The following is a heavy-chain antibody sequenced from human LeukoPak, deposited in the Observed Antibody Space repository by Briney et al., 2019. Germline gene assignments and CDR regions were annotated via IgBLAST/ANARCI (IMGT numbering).Heavy chain of an antibody. CDR2: ISGSGDST. Sequence: GGSLRLSCAASGFTFSSYAMSWVRQAPGKGLEWVSAISGSGDSTYYADSVKGRFTISRDNSKKTLYLQLNRLRAEDTAVYYCAKRGLAAALFRWGQGTLVTVSS. D-gene: IGHD6-13*01. CDR1: GFTFSSYA. J-gene: IGHJ4*02. CDR3: AKRGLAAALFR. V-gene: IGHV3-23*01.